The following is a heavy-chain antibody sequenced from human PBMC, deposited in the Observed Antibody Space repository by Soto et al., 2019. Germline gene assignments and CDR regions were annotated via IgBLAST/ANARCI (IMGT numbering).Heavy chain of an antibody. CDR1: GFTFSSYS. CDR3: ARDPTTVTQSDYYYYGMDV. CDR2: ISSSSSYI. V-gene: IGHV3-21*01. J-gene: IGHJ6*02. Sequence: PGGSLRLSCAASGFTFSSYSMNWVRQAPGKGLEWVSSISSSSSYIYYADSVKGRFTISRDNAKNSLYLQMNSLRAEDTAVYYCARDPTTVTQSDYYYYGMDVWGQGTRVTVSS. D-gene: IGHD4-17*01.